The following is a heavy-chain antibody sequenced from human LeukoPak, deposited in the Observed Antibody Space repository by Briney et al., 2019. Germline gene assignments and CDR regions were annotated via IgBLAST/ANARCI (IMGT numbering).Heavy chain of an antibody. CDR1: GFTFSSSA. J-gene: IGHJ3*02. D-gene: IGHD3-10*01. CDR3: AKDLSITMVRGPGAFDI. CDR2: ISDSGGST. Sequence: GGSLRLSCAASGFTFSSSAMSWVRQAPGKGLEWVSGISDSGGSTYYADSVKGRFTISRDNSKNMLYLQMNSLRAEDTAVYYCAKDLSITMVRGPGAFDIWGQGTMVTVSS. V-gene: IGHV3-23*01.